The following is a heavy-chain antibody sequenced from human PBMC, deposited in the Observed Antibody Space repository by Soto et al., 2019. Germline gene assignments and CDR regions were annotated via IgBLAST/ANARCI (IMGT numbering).Heavy chain of an antibody. J-gene: IGHJ6*02. Sequence: PGGSLRLSCAASGFTFSSYAMHWVRQAPGKGLEWVAVISYDGSNKYYADSVKGRFTISRDNSKNTLYLQMNSLRAEDTAVYYCAIFYYDSSGYSSPYYYGMDVWGQGTTVTVSS. CDR3: AIFYYDSSGYSSPYYYGMDV. CDR2: ISYDGSNK. CDR1: GFTFSSYA. V-gene: IGHV3-30-3*01. D-gene: IGHD3-22*01.